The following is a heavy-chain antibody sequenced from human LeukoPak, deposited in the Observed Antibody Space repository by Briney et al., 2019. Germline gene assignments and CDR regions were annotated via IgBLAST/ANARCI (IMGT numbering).Heavy chain of an antibody. Sequence: GGSLRLSCAASGFTFSSYAMSWVRQAPGKGLEWVSAISGSGDSTYYADSVKGRFTISRDNSKNTLYLQMNSLRAEDTAVYYCAKSGGMVRGVIRAFDIWGQGTMVTVSS. CDR3: AKSGGMVRGVIRAFDI. D-gene: IGHD3-10*01. J-gene: IGHJ3*02. V-gene: IGHV3-23*01. CDR2: ISGSGDST. CDR1: GFTFSSYA.